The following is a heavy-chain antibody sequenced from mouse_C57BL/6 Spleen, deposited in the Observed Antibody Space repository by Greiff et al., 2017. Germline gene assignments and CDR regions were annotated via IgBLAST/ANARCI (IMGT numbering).Heavy chain of an antibody. CDR1: GYSFTGYY. CDR3: ARGGYGSSYEDYFDY. D-gene: IGHD1-1*01. CDR2: IYPYNGVS. J-gene: IGHJ2*01. Sequence: EVKLMESGPELVKPGASVKISCKASGYSFTGYYMHWVKQSHGNILDWIGYIYPYNGVSSYNQKFKGKATLTVDKSSSTAYMELRSLTSEDSAVYYCARGGYGSSYEDYFDYWGQGTTLTVSS. V-gene: IGHV1-31*01.